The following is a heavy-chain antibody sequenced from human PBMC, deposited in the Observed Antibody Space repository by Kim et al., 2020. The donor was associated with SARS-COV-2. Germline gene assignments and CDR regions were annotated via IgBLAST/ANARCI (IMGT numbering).Heavy chain of an antibody. D-gene: IGHD6-19*01. V-gene: IGHV3-23*01. CDR1: GFTFSTYF. J-gene: IGHJ4*02. Sequence: GGSLRLSCAASGFTFSTYFMTWVRQAPGKGLEWVAGISGSDDKTFYADSVKGRLTTTRDNSKNTVYRQMSSLRAEDTALYYCTKPASGWNVLHSWGQGVLVTVSS. CDR3: TKPASGWNVLHS. CDR2: ISGSDDKT.